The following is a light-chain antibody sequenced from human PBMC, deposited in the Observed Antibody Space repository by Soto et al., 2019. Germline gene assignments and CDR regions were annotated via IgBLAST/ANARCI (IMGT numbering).Light chain of an antibody. J-gene: IGKJ2*01. CDR1: QSVNNN. CDR2: GAS. CDR3: QQYNNLPPDT. Sequence: EIILTQSPASLSVSPGERATLSCRASQSVNNNLAWYQQKPGQAPRLLIYGASTRATGIPGRFRGSGSGTEVTLTITSLQSEDFAVYFCQQYNNLPPDTFGQGTKLESK. V-gene: IGKV3-15*01.